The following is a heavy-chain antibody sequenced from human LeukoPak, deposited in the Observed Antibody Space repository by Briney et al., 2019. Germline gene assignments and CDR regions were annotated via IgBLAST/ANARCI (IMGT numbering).Heavy chain of an antibody. V-gene: IGHV1-8*02. J-gene: IGHJ5*02. Sequence: ASVEVSCKASGYMFTGHYIQWVRQATGQGLEWMGWMNPNSGNTGYAQKFQGRVTLTRNTAISTAYMELSSLRSEDTAVYYCVALATWGQGTLVTVSS. D-gene: IGHD1-1*01. CDR1: GYMFTGHY. CDR3: VALAT. CDR2: MNPNSGNT.